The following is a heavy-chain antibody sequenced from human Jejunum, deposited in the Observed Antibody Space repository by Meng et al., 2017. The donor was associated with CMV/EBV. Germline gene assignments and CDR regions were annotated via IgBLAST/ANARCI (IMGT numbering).Heavy chain of an antibody. CDR3: ARVRTSGWFIIDY. V-gene: IGHV4-59*01. CDR1: GGSIGGYY. D-gene: IGHD6-19*01. CDR2: ITYSGST. Sequence: SGGSIGGYYWSWLRQPPGEGLKWIGYITYSGSTNYNPSLKSRVTISVDTSKNQFSLKLSSVTDADTAVYYCARVRTSGWFIIDYWGQGTLVTVSS. J-gene: IGHJ4*02.